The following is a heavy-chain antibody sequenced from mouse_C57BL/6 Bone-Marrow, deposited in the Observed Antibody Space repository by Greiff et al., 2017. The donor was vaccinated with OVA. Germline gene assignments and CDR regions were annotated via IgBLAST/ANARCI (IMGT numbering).Heavy chain of an antibody. Sequence: QVQLKESGPELVKPGASVKISCKASGYTFTDYYINWVKQRPGQGLEWIGWIFPGSGSTYYNEKFKGKATLTVNKSSSTAYMLLSGLTSEDSAVYFCASWFYYFDYWGQGTTLTVSS. CDR3: ASWFYYFDY. CDR1: GYTFTDYY. D-gene: IGHD2-2*01. V-gene: IGHV1-75*01. J-gene: IGHJ2*01. CDR2: IFPGSGST.